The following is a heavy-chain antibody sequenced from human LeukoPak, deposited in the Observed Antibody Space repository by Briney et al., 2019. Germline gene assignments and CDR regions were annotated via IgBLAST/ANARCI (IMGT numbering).Heavy chain of an antibody. CDR3: ARDPASNCGGDCPFGEYFQH. CDR1: GFTFSSYA. V-gene: IGHV3-23*01. D-gene: IGHD2-21*01. J-gene: IGHJ1*01. CDR2: ISGSGGST. Sequence: GGSLRLSCAASGFTFSSYAMSWVRQAPGKGLEWVSAISGSGGSTYYADSVKGRFTISRDNAKKSLYLQMNSLRAEDTAVYYCARDPASNCGGDCPFGEYFQHWGQGNLVTVSS.